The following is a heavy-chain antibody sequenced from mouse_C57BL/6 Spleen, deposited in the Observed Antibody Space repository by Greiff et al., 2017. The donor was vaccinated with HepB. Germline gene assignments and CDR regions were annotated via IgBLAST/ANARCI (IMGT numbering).Heavy chain of an antibody. CDR1: GFTFSSYA. J-gene: IGHJ3*01. V-gene: IGHV5-4*01. CDR3: ARYYSNYGPWVAY. D-gene: IGHD2-5*01. CDR2: ISDGGSYT. Sequence: EVQLVESGGGLVKPGGSLKLSCAASGFTFSSYAMSWVRQTPEKRLEWVATISDGGSYTYYPDNVKGRFTISRDNAKNNLYLQMSNLKSEDTAMYYCARYYSNYGPWVAYWGQRTLVTVSA.